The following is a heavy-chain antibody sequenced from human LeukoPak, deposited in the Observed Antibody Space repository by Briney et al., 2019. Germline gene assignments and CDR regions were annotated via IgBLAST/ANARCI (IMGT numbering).Heavy chain of an antibody. D-gene: IGHD5-24*01. V-gene: IGHV4-34*01. CDR1: GGSFSGYY. Sequence: SETLSLTCAVYGGSFSGYYWSWIRQPPGKGLEWIGEINHSGSTNYNPSLKSRVTISVDTSKNQFSPKLSSVTAADTAVYYCARDGYNHTDAFDIWGQGTMVTVSS. CDR2: INHSGST. J-gene: IGHJ3*02. CDR3: ARDGYNHTDAFDI.